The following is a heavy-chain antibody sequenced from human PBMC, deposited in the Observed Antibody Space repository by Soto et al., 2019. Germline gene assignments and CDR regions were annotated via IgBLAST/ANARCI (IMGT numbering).Heavy chain of an antibody. Sequence: TWETLSLTCSVSGGSISSFTYYWGWLRQPPGKGLEWIGTVYYNENTYYNPSLKSRVTITVETAKNQFSLNLRSVTAADTAMYFCARRERYYGSPGWFDPWGPGTLVTVSS. D-gene: IGHD3-10*01. V-gene: IGHV4-39*01. J-gene: IGHJ5*02. CDR3: ARRERYYGSPGWFDP. CDR2: VYYNENT. CDR1: GGSISSFTYY.